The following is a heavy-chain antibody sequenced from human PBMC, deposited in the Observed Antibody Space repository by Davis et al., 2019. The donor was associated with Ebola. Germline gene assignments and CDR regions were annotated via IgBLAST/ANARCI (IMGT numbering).Heavy chain of an antibody. Sequence: SVKVSCKASGGAFSSYIVSWVRQAPGQGLEWMGGIIPISGIPSYAQKFQGRVTISADDSTSTVYMELTSLRSEDTAVYYCARAQFPTTSDHWGQGTLVTVSS. CDR2: IIPISGIP. J-gene: IGHJ4*02. D-gene: IGHD1-1*01. V-gene: IGHV1-69*13. CDR1: GGAFSSYI. CDR3: ARAQFPTTSDH.